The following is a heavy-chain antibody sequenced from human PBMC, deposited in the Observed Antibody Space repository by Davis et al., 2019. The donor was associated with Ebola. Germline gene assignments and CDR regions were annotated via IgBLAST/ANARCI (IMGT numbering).Heavy chain of an antibody. CDR3: ARAKYRSSGYSVDYYYYYGMDV. V-gene: IGHV4-61*08. CDR1: GGSISSGDYY. Sequence: MPSETLSLTCTVSGGSISSGDYYWSWIRQPSGKGLEWIGYIYYSGSTNYNPSLKSRVTISVDTSKNQFSLKLSSVTAADTAVYYCARAKYRSSGYSVDYYYYYGMDVWGQGTTVTVSS. CDR2: IYYSGST. J-gene: IGHJ6*02. D-gene: IGHD3-22*01.